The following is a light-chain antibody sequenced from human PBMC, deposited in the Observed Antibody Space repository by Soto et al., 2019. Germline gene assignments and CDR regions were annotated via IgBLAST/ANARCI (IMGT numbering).Light chain of an antibody. CDR3: LQDYNYPLT. CDR2: RAS. Sequence: EIVMTQSPATLSVSPGERATLSCRASQSVSSSQLAWYQQKPGQAPRLLIYRASARATGVPARFSGSGSGTEFTLTISSLQPEDFATYYCLQDYNYPLTFGGGTKV. V-gene: IGKV3D-7*01. CDR1: QSVSSSQ. J-gene: IGKJ4*01.